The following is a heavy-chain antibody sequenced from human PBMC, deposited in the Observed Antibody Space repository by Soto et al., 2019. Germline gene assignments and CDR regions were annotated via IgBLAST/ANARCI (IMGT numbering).Heavy chain of an antibody. V-gene: IGHV3-15*07. CDR3: TTDPVTMIVVVPSSG. Sequence: EVQLVESGGGLVKPGGSLRLSCAASGFTFSNAWMNWVRQAPGKGLEWVDRIKSKTDGGTTDYAAPGKGRFTISREDSKNTLYLQMNSLKTEDTAVYYCTTDPVTMIVVVPSSGWGQGTLVTVSS. J-gene: IGHJ4*02. CDR2: IKSKTDGGTT. CDR1: GFTFSNAW. D-gene: IGHD3-22*01.